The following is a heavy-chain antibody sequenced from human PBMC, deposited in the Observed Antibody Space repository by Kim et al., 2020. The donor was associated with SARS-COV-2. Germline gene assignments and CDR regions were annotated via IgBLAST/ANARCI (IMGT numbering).Heavy chain of an antibody. CDR3: ARGGGQLVLYYYGMDV. D-gene: IGHD6-6*01. Sequence: RKSRVTISVDTSKNQFSLKLSSVTAADTAVYYCARGGGQLVLYYYGMDVWGQGTTVTVSS. V-gene: IGHV4-34*01. J-gene: IGHJ6*02.